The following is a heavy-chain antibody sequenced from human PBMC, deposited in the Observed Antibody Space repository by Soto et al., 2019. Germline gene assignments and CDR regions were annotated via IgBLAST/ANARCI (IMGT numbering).Heavy chain of an antibody. Sequence: QVQLVQSGAEVKKPGSSVKVSCKASGVTFSSETISWVRQAPGQGLEWVGGIIPLFGTANYAQKFQGSVTITADESTRTLYIELSSLRSDDTAVYYCAPELGANPASPFDSWGQGTLVTVSS. D-gene: IGHD2-15*01. CDR2: IIPLFGTA. CDR3: APELGANPASPFDS. J-gene: IGHJ4*02. V-gene: IGHV1-69*01. CDR1: GVTFSSET.